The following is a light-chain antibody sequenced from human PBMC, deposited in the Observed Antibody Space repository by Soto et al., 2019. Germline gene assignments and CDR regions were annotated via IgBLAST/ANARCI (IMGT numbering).Light chain of an antibody. CDR1: QSVGSSY. V-gene: IGKV3-20*01. J-gene: IGKJ1*01. CDR2: GAS. CDR3: QHPGF. Sequence: EIVLTQSPGTLSLSPGERATLSCRASQSVGSSYLAWYQQKPGQAPRLLIYGASSRATGIPDRFSGSGSGTDFPFTISKLGPEDFAVFSFQHPGFFGQGTKGDIK.